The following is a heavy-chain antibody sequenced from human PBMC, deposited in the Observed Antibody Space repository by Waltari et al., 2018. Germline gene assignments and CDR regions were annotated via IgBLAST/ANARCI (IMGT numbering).Heavy chain of an antibody. V-gene: IGHV4-34*01. CDR1: GGSFSGYY. CDR2: INHSGPT. CDR3: ARTSGYSYGTDY. J-gene: IGHJ4*02. D-gene: IGHD5-18*01. Sequence: QVQLQQWGAGLLKPSETLSLTCAVNGGSFSGYYWSWIRQPQGKGLEGIGEINHSGPTNSTPALKSRFSISVDTSKNQFSLKLSSVTAADTAVYYCARTSGYSYGTDYWGQGTLVTVSS.